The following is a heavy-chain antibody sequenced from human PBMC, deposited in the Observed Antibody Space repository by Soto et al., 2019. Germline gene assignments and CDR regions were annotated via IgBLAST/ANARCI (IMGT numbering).Heavy chain of an antibody. CDR2: ISRSSTGI. D-gene: IGHD3-16*01. CDR3: AGAVTWGLDV. Sequence: EVQLVESGGGLVQPGGSLRLSCAASGFTFSLYSMSWVRQAPGKGLEWVSYISRSSTGIHYADSVKGRFTISRDDATNSMDLQMNSLRDGDKAVYYGAGAVTWGLDVWGQGTTVSISS. V-gene: IGHV3-48*02. CDR1: GFTFSLYS. J-gene: IGHJ6*02.